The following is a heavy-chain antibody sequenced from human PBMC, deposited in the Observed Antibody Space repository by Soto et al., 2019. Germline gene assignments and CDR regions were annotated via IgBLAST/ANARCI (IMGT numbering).Heavy chain of an antibody. J-gene: IGHJ6*02. V-gene: IGHV1-69*06. CDR2: IIPIFGTP. D-gene: IGHD2-21*01. CDR1: GGSFSTYA. CDR3: AAPPADCYKVPEPTSSYYYGLGV. Sequence: ASVKVSCKASGGSFSTYAISWVRQAPGQGLEWMGGIIPIFGTPNYAQKSQGRVTITADRSTGTAYLELNSLRSEDTAVYYCAAPPADCYKVPEPTSSYYYGLGVWGQGTTVTVSS.